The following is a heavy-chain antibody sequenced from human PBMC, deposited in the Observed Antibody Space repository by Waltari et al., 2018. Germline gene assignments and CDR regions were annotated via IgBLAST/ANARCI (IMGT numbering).Heavy chain of an antibody. D-gene: IGHD2-21*01. CDR2: SNESGYT. Sequence: QVQLQQRGAGLLRPSETLSLTCAVDSGSLSGRWGSWIRTPPGKGLEWIGESNESGYTSYTPSLRSRAAISVDTSRNQFSLKLSFVTAADTCVYYCAIHRHPGNSFDMWGQGTVTVSS. J-gene: IGHJ3*02. CDR1: SGSLSGRW. CDR3: AIHRHPGNSFDM. V-gene: IGHV4-34*01.